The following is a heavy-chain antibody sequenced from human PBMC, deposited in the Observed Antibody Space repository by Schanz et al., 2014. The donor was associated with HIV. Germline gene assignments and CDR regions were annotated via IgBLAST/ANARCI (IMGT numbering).Heavy chain of an antibody. V-gene: IGHV3-9*01. D-gene: IGHD2-2*01. Sequence: EVQLVESGGGLVQPGRSLRLSCAAFGFPFDDYAFHWVRQTPGTGLQWVSGISWNSGSIGYADSVKGRFTISRDNSKNTLHLQMNSLRTEDTAVYYCAKSQKGASCCFPLDSWGQGTLVTVFS. CDR3: AKSQKGASCCFPLDS. CDR1: GFPFDDYA. CDR2: ISWNSGSI. J-gene: IGHJ4*02.